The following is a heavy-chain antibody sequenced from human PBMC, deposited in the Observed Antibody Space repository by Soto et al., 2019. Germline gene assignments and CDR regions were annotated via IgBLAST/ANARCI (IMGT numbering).Heavy chain of an antibody. Sequence: SLRLSCEATGFSFTTYGMHWVRQAPGKGLEWVAVIGYDGSNKYYADSVEGRFTISRDNSKNTLYLQMNSLRAEDTAVYYCAPGGPYFSGGSCYKLGFDYWGQGTLVTVSS. V-gene: IGHV3-33*01. J-gene: IGHJ4*02. CDR3: APGGPYFSGGSCYKLGFDY. D-gene: IGHD2-15*01. CDR2: IGYDGSNK. CDR1: GFSFTTYG.